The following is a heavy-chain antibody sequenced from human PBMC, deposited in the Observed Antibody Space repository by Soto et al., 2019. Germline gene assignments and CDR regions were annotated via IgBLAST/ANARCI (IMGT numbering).Heavy chain of an antibody. CDR2: ISYDGSNK. CDR1: GFTFSSYG. Sequence: QVQLVESGGGVVQPGRSLRLSCAASGFTFSSYGMHWVRQAPGKGLEWVAVISYDGSNKYYADSVKGRFTISRDNSKNTLYLQMNSLRAEDTAVYYCAKRGIVGYGFDFDYWGQGTLVTVSS. D-gene: IGHD3-10*01. J-gene: IGHJ4*02. CDR3: AKRGIVGYGFDFDY. V-gene: IGHV3-30*18.